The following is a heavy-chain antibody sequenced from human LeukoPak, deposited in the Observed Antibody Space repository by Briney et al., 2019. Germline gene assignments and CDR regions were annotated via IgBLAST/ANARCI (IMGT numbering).Heavy chain of an antibody. CDR2: IGGRSTST. CDR1: GFTFSSHA. J-gene: IGHJ4*02. Sequence: PGGSLRLSCAASGFTFSSHAMAWVRQAPGKWLEWVSSIGGRSTSTYPDSVKGRFTISRDNSKNTVYLQMNNLRADDTAVYYCARDPGVVAFHYLDYWGQGTLVTVSA. D-gene: IGHD3-3*01. V-gene: IGHV3-23*01. CDR3: ARDPGVVAFHYLDY.